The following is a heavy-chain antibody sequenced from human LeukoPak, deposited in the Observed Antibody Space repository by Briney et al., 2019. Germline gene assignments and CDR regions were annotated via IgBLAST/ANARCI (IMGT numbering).Heavy chain of an antibody. V-gene: IGHV4-59*01. Sequence: SETLSLTCTVSGGSIRSYYWSWIRQPPGKGLEWIGYIYYSGTTNYNPSLKSRVTISLDTSKNQFSLKLTSVTAADTAVYYCARTAGYYYYTDVWGKGTTVTVSS. CDR1: GGSIRSYY. CDR3: ARTAGYYYYTDV. J-gene: IGHJ6*03. CDR2: IYYSGTT. D-gene: IGHD2-21*02.